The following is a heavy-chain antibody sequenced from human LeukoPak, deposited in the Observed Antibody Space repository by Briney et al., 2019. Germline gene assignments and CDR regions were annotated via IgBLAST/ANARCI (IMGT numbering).Heavy chain of an antibody. J-gene: IGHJ4*02. Sequence: GGSLRLSCAASGFTFSGYAMNWVRQAPGKGLEWVSSIDGDYNTFYADSVKGRFAISRDNAKNSLYLQMNGLRAEDTAVYYCARDLAEADCWGQGTLVTVSS. V-gene: IGHV3-21*06. CDR1: GFTFSGYA. CDR2: IDGDYNT. CDR3: ARDLAEADC.